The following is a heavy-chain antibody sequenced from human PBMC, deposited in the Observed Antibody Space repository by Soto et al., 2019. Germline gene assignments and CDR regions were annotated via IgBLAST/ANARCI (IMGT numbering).Heavy chain of an antibody. CDR2: ISGGSSYT. D-gene: IGHD2-21*01. CDR3: AKTIVAASGYYFDH. J-gene: IGHJ4*02. V-gene: IGHV3-11*06. CDR1: GFSFGDSY. Sequence: QVQLVESGGGLVKPGGSLRLACAASGFSFGDSYMSWVRQAPGKGLEWLSYISGGSSYTNYADSVKGRFTIPRDNAKRSLYLEMNSLRADDTAIYYCAKTIVAASGYYFDHWGQGNLVTVSS.